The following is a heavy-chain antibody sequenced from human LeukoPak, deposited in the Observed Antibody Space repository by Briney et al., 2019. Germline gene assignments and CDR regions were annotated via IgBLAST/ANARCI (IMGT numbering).Heavy chain of an antibody. J-gene: IGHJ4*02. Sequence: SETLSLTCTVSSGSISSYYWSWIRQPPGKGLEWIGYIYYSGSTNYNPSLKSRVTISVDTSKNQFSLKLSSVTAADTAVYYCARLERGYSYENGFDYWGQGTLVTVSS. CDR3: ARLERGYSYENGFDY. D-gene: IGHD5-18*01. CDR2: IYYSGST. V-gene: IGHV4-59*08. CDR1: SGSISSYY.